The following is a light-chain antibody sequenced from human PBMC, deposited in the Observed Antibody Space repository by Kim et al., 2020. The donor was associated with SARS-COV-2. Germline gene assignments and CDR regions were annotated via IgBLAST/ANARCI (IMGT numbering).Light chain of an antibody. CDR1: QGISRY. CDR3: QQFNSYPYT. V-gene: IGKV1-9*01. Sequence: DIQLTQSPSFLSSSVGYRVTITCRASQGISRYLAWYQQKPGKAPNLLIHGASTLQSGVPSRFSGSGSWTEFTLTIGSLQPEDSAIYYCQQFNSYPYTFGQGTKLEI. J-gene: IGKJ2*01. CDR2: GAS.